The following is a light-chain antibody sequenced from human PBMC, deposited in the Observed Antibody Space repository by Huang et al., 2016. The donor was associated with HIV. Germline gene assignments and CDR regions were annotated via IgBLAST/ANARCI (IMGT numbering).Light chain of an antibody. CDR3: QQYDTSPWT. Sequence: DIVMTQSPDSLAVSLGERATINCKYSQSVLYRANNKNYFAWYQQKPGQPPKLLIYWASTRESGVPDRFTGSGSGTDFSLTISSLQAEDVAVYYCQQYDTSPWTFGQGTKVEIK. V-gene: IGKV4-1*01. CDR2: WAS. J-gene: IGKJ1*01. CDR1: QSVLYRANNKNY.